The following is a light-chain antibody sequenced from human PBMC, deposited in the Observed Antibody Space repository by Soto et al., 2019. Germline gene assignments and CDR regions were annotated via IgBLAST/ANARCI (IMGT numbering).Light chain of an antibody. CDR1: QSVSSW. J-gene: IGKJ4*01. CDR2: DAS. CDR3: QQCDQLPLN. Sequence: DIQMTHSPSTLSASVLYIVTITFRAGQSVSSWLAWYQQKPGKAPKLLIYDASKLETGVPSRFSGSGSATDFTLTISSLQAEDIARYYCQQCDQLPLNFGGGTKVDIK. V-gene: IGKV1-33*01.